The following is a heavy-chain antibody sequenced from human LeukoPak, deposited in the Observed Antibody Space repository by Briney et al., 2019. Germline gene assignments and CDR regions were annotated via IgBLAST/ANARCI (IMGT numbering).Heavy chain of an antibody. CDR1: GESMLGHY. J-gene: IGHJ4*02. CDR3: PRATASGSGRAYDH. V-gene: IGHV4-34*01. CDR2: IHHSGGT. D-gene: IGHD3-10*01. Sequence: SETLSLTCAVYGESMLGHYWTWIRQPPGKRLEWIGEIHHSGGTNSNPSLKNRVTMSIDMSKNQFSLKPNSVTAADTAVYYCPRATASGSGRAYDHWAQGNLVPVSS.